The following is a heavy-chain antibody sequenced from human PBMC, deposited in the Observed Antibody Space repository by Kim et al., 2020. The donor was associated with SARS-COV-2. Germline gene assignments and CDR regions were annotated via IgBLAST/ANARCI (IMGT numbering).Heavy chain of an antibody. CDR3: ARDAVLLWFGESPYFDY. D-gene: IGHD3-10*01. V-gene: IGHV4-30-2*04. J-gene: IGHJ4*02. Sequence: LKSRVTISVDTSKNQFSRKLSSVTAADTAVYYCARDAVLLWFGESPYFDYWGQGTLVTVSS.